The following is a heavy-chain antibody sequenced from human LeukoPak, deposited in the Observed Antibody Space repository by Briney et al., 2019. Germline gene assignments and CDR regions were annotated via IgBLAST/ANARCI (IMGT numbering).Heavy chain of an antibody. CDR2: VDPEDGET. CDR3: ATDPSPPVVWADAFDI. J-gene: IGHJ3*02. Sequence: ASVKVSCKASGYTFTDYYMHWVQQAPGKGLEWMGLVDPEDGETIYAEKFQGRVTITADTSTDTAYMELSSLRSEDTAVYYCATDPSPPVVWADAFDIWGQGTMVTVSS. V-gene: IGHV1-69-2*01. D-gene: IGHD2-15*01. CDR1: GYTFTDYY.